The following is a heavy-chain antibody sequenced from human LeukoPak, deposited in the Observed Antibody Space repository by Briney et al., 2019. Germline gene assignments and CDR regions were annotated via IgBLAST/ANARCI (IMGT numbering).Heavy chain of an antibody. V-gene: IGHV3-33*01. D-gene: IGHD4-17*01. CDR3: ARGPYLDYGDYDWFDP. Sequence: GGSLRLSCAASGFTFSSYGMHWVRQAPGKGLEWVAVIWYDGSNKYYADSVKGRFTISRDNSKNTLYLQMNSLRAEDTAVYHCARGPYLDYGDYDWFDPWGQGTLVTVSS. CDR1: GFTFSSYG. CDR2: IWYDGSNK. J-gene: IGHJ5*02.